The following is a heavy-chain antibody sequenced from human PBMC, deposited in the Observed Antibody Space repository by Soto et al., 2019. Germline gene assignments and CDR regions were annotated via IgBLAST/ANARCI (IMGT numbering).Heavy chain of an antibody. J-gene: IGHJ4*02. D-gene: IGHD5-12*01. CDR2: INAGNGNT. Sequence: ASVKVSWKASGNTFTSYAMHLGRQAPGRRLEWMGWINAGNGNTKYSQKFQGRVTITRDTSASTAYMELSSLRSEDTAVYYCARPSKYSPFDYWGQGTLVTVSS. V-gene: IGHV1-3*01. CDR1: GNTFTSYA. CDR3: ARPSKYSPFDY.